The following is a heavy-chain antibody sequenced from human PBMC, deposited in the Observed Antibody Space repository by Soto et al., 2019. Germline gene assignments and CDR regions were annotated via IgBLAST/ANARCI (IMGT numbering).Heavy chain of an antibody. Sequence: GGSLRLSCVASGFTFNTYWLNWVRQSPGKGLEWVANKNQDGSEKFHVDSVKGRFTISRDNARNSLFLHMKSLRAEDTATYFCARVQYNVLVYYGLDVWGQGTTVTVSS. CDR1: GFTFNTYW. CDR3: ARVQYNVLVYYGLDV. J-gene: IGHJ6*02. D-gene: IGHD1-1*01. V-gene: IGHV3-7*03. CDR2: KNQDGSEK.